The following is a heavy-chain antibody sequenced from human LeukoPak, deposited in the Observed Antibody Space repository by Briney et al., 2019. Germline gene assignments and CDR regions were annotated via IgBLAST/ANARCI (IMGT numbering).Heavy chain of an antibody. Sequence: ETLSLTCAVYSASISGDYWSWIRQSPGKGLEWVANINQDGTEKYYVDSVKGRFTVSRDYAKNSLYLQMNSLRVEDTAVYYCAKVAKYFYGPETYYFFEQWGQGTPVTASS. CDR3: AKVAKYFYGPETYYFFEQ. V-gene: IGHV3-7*01. CDR1: SASISGDY. CDR2: INQDGTEK. D-gene: IGHD3-10*01. J-gene: IGHJ4*02.